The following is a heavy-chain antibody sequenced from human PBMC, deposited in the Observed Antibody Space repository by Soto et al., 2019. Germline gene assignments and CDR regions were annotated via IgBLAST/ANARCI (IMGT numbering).Heavy chain of an antibody. J-gene: IGHJ4*02. Sequence: PGWSLRLSCSASVFTFSSYEMNWCRQAPGKGLEWVSYISSSGSTIYYADSVKGRFTISRDNAKNSLYLQMNSLRAEDTAVYYCARGWNYLAPFDYWGQGTLVTVSS. CDR2: ISSSGSTI. V-gene: IGHV3-48*03. CDR1: VFTFSSYE. CDR3: ARGWNYLAPFDY. D-gene: IGHD1-7*01.